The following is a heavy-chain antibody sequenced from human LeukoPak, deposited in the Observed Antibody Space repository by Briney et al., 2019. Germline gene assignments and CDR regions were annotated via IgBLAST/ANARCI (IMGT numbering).Heavy chain of an antibody. CDR1: GGSFSGYY. V-gene: IGHV4-34*01. Sequence: SETLSLTCAAKGGSFSGYYCSWIRQPPGKGLEWIGEINHSGNINYNPSLKSRVTISVDKSKNQFSLKLSSVTAADTAVYYCARNYYDSSGYYHFDYWGQGTLVTVSS. J-gene: IGHJ4*02. D-gene: IGHD3-22*01. CDR3: ARNYYDSSGYYHFDY. CDR2: INHSGNI.